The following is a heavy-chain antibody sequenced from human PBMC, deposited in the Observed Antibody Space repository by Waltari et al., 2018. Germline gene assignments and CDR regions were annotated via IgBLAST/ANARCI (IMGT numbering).Heavy chain of an antibody. V-gene: IGHV4-34*01. CDR1: AGSFGGYY. J-gene: IGHJ3*02. CDR2: INHGGST. CDR3: ARGPYDRGAFDI. D-gene: IGHD3-22*01. Sequence: QLQPSRVGLSTPPDILSPTCAGYAGSFGGYYCRWIRHTPGKGREWIGEINHGGSTNYNPSLKSRVTISVDTSKNQFSLKLSSVTAADTAVYYCARGPYDRGAFDIWGQGTMVTVSS.